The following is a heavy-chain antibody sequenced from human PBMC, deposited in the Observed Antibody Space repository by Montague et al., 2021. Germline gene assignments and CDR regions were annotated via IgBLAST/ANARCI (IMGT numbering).Heavy chain of an antibody. CDR3: ARVFSSWYVGWFDP. J-gene: IGHJ5*02. Sequence: SETLSLTCTASGASITSNIYYWGWTRQSPGKGLEWIGSIYYSGNSFYQPSLKSRITMAVDTSKNQFSLKLSSVTAADTAIYYCARVFSSWYVGWFDPWGQGTLATVSS. CDR2: IYYSGNS. D-gene: IGHD6-13*01. CDR1: GASITSNIYY. V-gene: IGHV4-39*07.